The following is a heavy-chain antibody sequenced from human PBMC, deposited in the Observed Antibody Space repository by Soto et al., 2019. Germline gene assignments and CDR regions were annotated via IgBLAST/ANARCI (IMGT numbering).Heavy chain of an antibody. D-gene: IGHD3-3*01. CDR2: IKQDGSEK. V-gene: IGHV3-7*01. Sequence: EVQLVESGGGLVQPGGSLRLSCAASGFTFSSYWMSWVRQAPGKGLEWVANIKQDGSEKYYVDSVKGRFTISRDNAKNSLYLQMNSLRAEDTAVYYCARSRYYDFWSGDREVDPWGQGTLVTVSS. CDR1: GFTFSSYW. J-gene: IGHJ5*02. CDR3: ARSRYYDFWSGDREVDP.